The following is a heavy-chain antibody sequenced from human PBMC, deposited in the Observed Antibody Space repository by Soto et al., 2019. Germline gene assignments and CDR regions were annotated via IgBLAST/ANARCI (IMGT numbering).Heavy chain of an antibody. Sequence: PSETLSLTCAVYGGSFSGYYWSWIRQPPGKGLEWIGEINHSGSTNYNPSLKSRVTISVDTSKNQFSLKLSSVTAADTAVYYCARRYDFWSGYAAYYYYGMDVWGQGTTVTVSS. CDR3: ARRYDFWSGYAAYYYYGMDV. CDR2: INHSGST. CDR1: GGSFSGYY. J-gene: IGHJ6*02. V-gene: IGHV4-34*01. D-gene: IGHD3-3*01.